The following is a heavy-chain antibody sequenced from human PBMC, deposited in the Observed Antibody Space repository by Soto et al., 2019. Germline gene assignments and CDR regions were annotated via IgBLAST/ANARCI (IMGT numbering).Heavy chain of an antibody. Sequence: PGGSLRLSCAASGFTFSSYWMSWVRQAPGKGLEWVSTIGTAGDTYYPGSVKGRFTISRENAKNSLYLQMNSLRAEDTAAYYCARGRLISLYYFDYWGQGTLVTVSS. CDR2: IGTAGDT. V-gene: IGHV3-13*01. J-gene: IGHJ4*02. D-gene: IGHD2-15*01. CDR3: ARGRLISLYYFDY. CDR1: GFTFSSYW.